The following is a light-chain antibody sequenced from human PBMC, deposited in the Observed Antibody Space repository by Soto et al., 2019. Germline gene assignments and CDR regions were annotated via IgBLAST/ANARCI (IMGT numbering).Light chain of an antibody. Sequence: SVLTQPASVSASPGQSITISCTGTSSDVGGYNYVSWYQQHPGKAPKLLIYDVSNRPSGVSDRFSGSKSGDTASLTISGLQAEDEADYYCSSYTSSNTFVFGTGTKVTV. CDR3: SSYTSSNTFV. CDR2: DVS. CDR1: SSDVGGYNY. V-gene: IGLV2-14*01. J-gene: IGLJ1*01.